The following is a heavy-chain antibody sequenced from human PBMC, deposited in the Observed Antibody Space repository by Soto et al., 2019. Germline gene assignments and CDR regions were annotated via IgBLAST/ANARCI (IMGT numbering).Heavy chain of an antibody. CDR3: ARGSSVRGMNV. D-gene: IGHD6-13*01. V-gene: IGHV3-11*06. CDR2: ISGTDPYM. CDR1: GFTFSDYY. Sequence: GGSLRLSCAASGFTFSDYYMSWVRQAPGKGLEWVSYISGTDPYMKYADEVRGRFTISRDNAKNSLYLQINSLRDDDTAVYYCARGSSVRGMNVWGQGTPVTVSS. J-gene: IGHJ6*02.